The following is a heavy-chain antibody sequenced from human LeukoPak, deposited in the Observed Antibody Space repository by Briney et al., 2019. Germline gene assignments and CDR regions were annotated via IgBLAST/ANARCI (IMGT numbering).Heavy chain of an antibody. J-gene: IGHJ6*03. CDR3: ARGSYEGYCSSPSCYIPEFYYYYMDV. Sequence: GGSLRLSCAASGFTFSSYGMHWVRQAPGKGLEGVAVISYDGSNKYYADSVKGRFTISRDSSKNTLYLQMHSLRAEDTAVYYCARGSYEGYCSSPSCYIPEFYYYYMDVWGKGTTVTVSS. D-gene: IGHD2-2*02. V-gene: IGHV3-30*03. CDR2: ISYDGSNK. CDR1: GFTFSSYG.